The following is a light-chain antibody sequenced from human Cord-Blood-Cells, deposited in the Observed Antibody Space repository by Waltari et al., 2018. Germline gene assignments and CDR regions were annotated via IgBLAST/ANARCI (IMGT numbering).Light chain of an antibody. J-gene: IGKJ2*01. CDR3: QQYNNWYT. Sequence: EIVMTQPPATLSVSPGERATLSCRASQSVSSNLAWYQQKPGQAPRLLIHGASTRATGIPSRFSGSGSGTEFTLTISSLQSEDFAVYYCQQYNNWYTFGQGTKLEIK. CDR2: GAS. V-gene: IGKV3-15*01. CDR1: QSVSSN.